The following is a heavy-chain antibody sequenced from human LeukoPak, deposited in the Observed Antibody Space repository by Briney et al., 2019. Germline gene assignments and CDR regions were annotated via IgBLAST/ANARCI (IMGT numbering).Heavy chain of an antibody. CDR2: ITTTGGSI. D-gene: IGHD3-10*01. J-gene: IGHJ4*02. Sequence: GGSLRLSCAASGFSFSSYNMYWVRQAPGQGLEWVSSITTTGGSIYYADSVRGRFTISRDNAKNSLFLHMNTLRIEDTAVYYCATSFGATRGYWGQGTLVTVSS. CDR1: GFSFSSYN. CDR3: ATSFGATRGY. V-gene: IGHV3-21*06.